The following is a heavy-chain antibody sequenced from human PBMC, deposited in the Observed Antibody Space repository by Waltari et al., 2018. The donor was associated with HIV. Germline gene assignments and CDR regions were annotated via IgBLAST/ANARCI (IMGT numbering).Heavy chain of an antibody. J-gene: IGHJ6*02. Sequence: QVQLVESGGGVVQPGRTLRLSCAASGFTVRDYGMHWVVPAPGKGLEWVAVVWQDGSNKYYGDSVKGRFTISRDNSKNTLELQMNSLRAEDTAVYYCARDVQGYCAGERCFYGMDVWGQGTTVTVSS. V-gene: IGHV3-33*01. CDR3: ARDVQGYCAGERCFYGMDV. D-gene: IGHD2-8*02. CDR2: VWQDGSNK. CDR1: GFTVRDYG.